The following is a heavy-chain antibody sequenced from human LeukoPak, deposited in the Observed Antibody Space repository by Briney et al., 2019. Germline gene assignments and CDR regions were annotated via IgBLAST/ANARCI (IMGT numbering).Heavy chain of an antibody. CDR2: ISGSGCST. J-gene: IGHJ4*02. V-gene: IGHV3-23*01. D-gene: IGHD6-13*01. CDR1: VFTFSSYA. Sequence: PVGSLRLSCAASVFTFSSYAMSWVCQAPGKGLEWVSAISGSGCSTYYADSVKGRFTISRDNSKNKLYLQMNSLRAEDTAVYYCASSVAAAPSDYWGQGTLVTVSS. CDR3: ASSVAAAPSDY.